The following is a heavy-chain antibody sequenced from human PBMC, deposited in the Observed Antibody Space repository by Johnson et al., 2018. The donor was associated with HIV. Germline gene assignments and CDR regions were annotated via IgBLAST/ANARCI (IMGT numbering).Heavy chain of an antibody. D-gene: IGHD2-15*01. V-gene: IGHV3-30*02. J-gene: IGHJ3*02. Sequence: QVQLVESGGGVVQPGGSLRLSCAASGFTFSSYGMHWVRQAPGKGLEWVAFIRYDGSNKYYSDSVKGRFTISRDNSKSTLYLQMNSLRAEDTVVYYCAKVALATAAWCVSLDIWGPGTMVIVSS. CDR2: IRYDGSNK. CDR1: GFTFSSYG. CDR3: AKVALATAAWCVSLDI.